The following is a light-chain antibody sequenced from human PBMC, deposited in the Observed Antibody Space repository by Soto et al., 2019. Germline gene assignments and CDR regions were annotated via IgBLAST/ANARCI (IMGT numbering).Light chain of an antibody. CDR1: SSNIGAGYD. J-gene: IGLJ1*01. Sequence: QSVLTQPPSVSGAPGQRVTISCTGSSSNIGAGYDVHWYQQLPGTAPKLLIYGNSNRPSGVPDRFSGSKSGTSASLAITGLQAEDEAEYYCQSYDSSLSAFYVFGTGTK. CDR2: GNS. V-gene: IGLV1-40*01. CDR3: QSYDSSLSAFYV.